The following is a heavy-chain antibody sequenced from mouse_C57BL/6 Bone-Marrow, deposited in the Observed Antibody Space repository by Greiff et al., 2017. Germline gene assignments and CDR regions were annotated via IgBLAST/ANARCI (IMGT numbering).Heavy chain of an antibody. CDR1: GYTFTSYG. CDR2: IYPRSGNT. Sequence: QVQLQQSGAELARPGASVKLSCKASGYTFTSYGISWVKQRPGQGLEWIGEIYPRSGNTYYNEKFKGKATLTADKSSSTAYMELRSLTSEDSAVYFCARGHYGSRYFDVWGTGTTVTVSS. D-gene: IGHD1-1*01. J-gene: IGHJ1*03. V-gene: IGHV1-81*01. CDR3: ARGHYGSRYFDV.